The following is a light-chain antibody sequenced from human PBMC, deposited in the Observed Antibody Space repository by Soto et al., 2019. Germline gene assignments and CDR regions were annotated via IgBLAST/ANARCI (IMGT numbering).Light chain of an antibody. CDR3: QQRSNWPPPIT. Sequence: EIVLPLSPATLSLSPGASVTLSCRARQSVSSNLAWYQQKPGQAPRLLIYDASNRATGIPARFSGSGSGTDFTLTISSLEPEDFAVYYCQQRSNWPPPITFGQGTRLEIK. CDR1: QSVSSN. CDR2: DAS. J-gene: IGKJ5*01. V-gene: IGKV3-11*01.